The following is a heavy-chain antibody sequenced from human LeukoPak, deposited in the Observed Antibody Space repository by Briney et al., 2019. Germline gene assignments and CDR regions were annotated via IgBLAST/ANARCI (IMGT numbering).Heavy chain of an antibody. Sequence: ASVKVSCKASGSTFIDYYIHWVRQAPGQGLEWMGWINPYSGGTNYAQKFQGRVTMTRDTSISTAYMELNSLRSDDTAVYYCATETVTTFRLSWFDPWGQGTLVTVSS. D-gene: IGHD4-11*01. V-gene: IGHV1-2*02. CDR1: GSTFIDYY. CDR2: INPYSGGT. J-gene: IGHJ5*02. CDR3: ATETVTTFRLSWFDP.